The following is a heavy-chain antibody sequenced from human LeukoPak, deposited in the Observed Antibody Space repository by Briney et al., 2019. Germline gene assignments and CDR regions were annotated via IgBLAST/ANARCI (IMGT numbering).Heavy chain of an antibody. CDR1: GYTFTNSD. CDR3: ARGRPGLASAGTYDF. D-gene: IGHD6-13*01. CDR2: MNPNSGKT. V-gene: IGHV1-8*01. J-gene: IGHJ4*02. Sequence: ASVKVSFTASGYTFTNSDINWVRPAPGQGLGGMGWMNPNSGKTGSARKFQGRVAMTKNISISTAYIEVSSLGYEDTATYYCARGRPGLASAGTYDFWGQGTLITVSS.